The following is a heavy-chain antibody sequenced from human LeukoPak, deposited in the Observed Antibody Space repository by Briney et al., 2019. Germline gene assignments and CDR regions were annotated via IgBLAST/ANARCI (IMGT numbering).Heavy chain of an antibody. CDR1: GGSISSYY. CDR3: ARGFDYGGGRPYGMDV. CDR2: IYYSGST. D-gene: IGHD4-23*01. Sequence: SETLSLTCTVSGGSISSYYWSWIRQPPGKGLEWIGYIYYSGSTNYNPSFKSRVTISVDTSKNQFSLKLSSVTAADTAVYYCARGFDYGGGRPYGMDVWGQGTTVTVSS. V-gene: IGHV4-59*12. J-gene: IGHJ6*02.